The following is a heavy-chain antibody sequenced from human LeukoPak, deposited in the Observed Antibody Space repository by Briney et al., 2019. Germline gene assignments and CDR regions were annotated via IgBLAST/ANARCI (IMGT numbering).Heavy chain of an antibody. J-gene: IGHJ4*02. Sequence: GGSLRLSGAVSGFNFSTYWMSWVRQAPGKGLEWVANMNQDGSEKYYVDSLKGRFTISRDNAKNSLYLQMNSLRAEDTAVYYCARDPPGLEVAGYDYWGQGTLVTVSS. CDR3: ARDPPGLEVAGYDY. CDR1: GFNFSTYW. V-gene: IGHV3-7*01. CDR2: MNQDGSEK. D-gene: IGHD6-19*01.